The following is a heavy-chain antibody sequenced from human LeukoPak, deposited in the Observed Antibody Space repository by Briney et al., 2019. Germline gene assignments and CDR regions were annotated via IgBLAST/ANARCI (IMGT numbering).Heavy chain of an antibody. CDR3: AKDPLNIAAAGRFLRGFDY. V-gene: IGHV1-18*01. D-gene: IGHD6-13*01. CDR1: GYTFTSYG. J-gene: IGHJ4*02. CDR2: ISAYNGNT. Sequence: GASVKVSCKASGYTFTSYGISWVRQAPGQGLEWMGWISAYNGNTNYAQKLQGRVTMTTDTSTSTAYMELRSLRSDDTAVYYCAKDPLNIAAAGRFLRGFDYWGQGTLVTVSS.